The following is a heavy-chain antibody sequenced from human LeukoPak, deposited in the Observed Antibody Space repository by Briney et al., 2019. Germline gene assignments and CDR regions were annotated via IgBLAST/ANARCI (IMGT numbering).Heavy chain of an antibody. CDR3: ARDTRETPFDY. J-gene: IGHJ4*02. CDR2: IWYDGSNK. V-gene: IGHV3-33*01. Sequence: PGRSLRLSCAASGFTFSSYGMHWVRQAPGKGLEWVAVIWYDGSNKYYADSVKGRSTISRDNSKNTLYLQMNSLRAEDTAVYYCARDTRETPFDYWGQGTLVTVSS. D-gene: IGHD5-24*01. CDR1: GFTFSSYG.